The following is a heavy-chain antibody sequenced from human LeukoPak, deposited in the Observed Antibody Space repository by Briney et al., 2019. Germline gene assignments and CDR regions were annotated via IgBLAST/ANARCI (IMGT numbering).Heavy chain of an antibody. J-gene: IGHJ6*02. D-gene: IGHD1-14*01. CDR3: ARVGVDNRYYGMDV. CDR1: GYTFTGYY. V-gene: IGHV1-2*02. Sequence: GASVKDSCKASGYTFTGYYMHWVRQAPGQGLEWMGWINPNSGGTNYAQKFQGRVTMTRDTSISTAYMELSRLRSDDTAVYYCARVGVDNRYYGMDVWGQGTTVTVSS. CDR2: INPNSGGT.